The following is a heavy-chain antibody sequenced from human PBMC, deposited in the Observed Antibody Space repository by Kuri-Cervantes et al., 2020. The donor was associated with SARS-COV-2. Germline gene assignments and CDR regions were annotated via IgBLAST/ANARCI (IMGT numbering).Heavy chain of an antibody. V-gene: IGHV3-21*01. D-gene: IGHD6-19*01. CDR2: ISSSSSYI. CDR3: ARDSVFYSSGWYYFDY. J-gene: IGHJ4*02. CDR1: GFTFSSYS. Sequence: GESLEISCAGSGFTFSSYSMNWVRQAPGKGLEWVSSISSSSSYIYYADSVKGRFTISRDNAKNSLYLQMNSLRAEDTAVYYCARDSVFYSSGWYYFDYWGQGTLVTVSS.